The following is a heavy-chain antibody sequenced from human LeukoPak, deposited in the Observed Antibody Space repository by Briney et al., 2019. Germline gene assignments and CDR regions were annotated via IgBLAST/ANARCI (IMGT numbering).Heavy chain of an antibody. D-gene: IGHD6-13*01. V-gene: IGHV3-48*04. CDR2: ISSSGSTI. CDR3: ARDSSSWSDNWFDP. J-gene: IGHJ5*02. Sequence: GGSLRLSCAASGFTFSTYGMSWVRQAPGKGLEWVSYISSSGSTIYYADSVKGRFTISRDNAKNSLYLQMNSLRAEDTAVYYCARDSSSWSDNWFDPWGQGTLVTVSS. CDR1: GFTFSTYG.